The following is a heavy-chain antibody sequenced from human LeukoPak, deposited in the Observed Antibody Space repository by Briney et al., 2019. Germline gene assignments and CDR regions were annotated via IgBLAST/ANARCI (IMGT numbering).Heavy chain of an antibody. CDR3: ARDREMTTRHYYYGMDV. J-gene: IGHJ6*02. D-gene: IGHD5-24*01. CDR1: GYTFTGYY. Sequence: GASVKVSCKASGYTFTGYYMHWVRQAPGQGLEWMGIINPSGGSTSYAQKFQGRVTMARDTSTSTVYMELSSLRSEDTAVYYCARDREMTTRHYYYGMDVWGQETTVTVSS. V-gene: IGHV1-46*01. CDR2: INPSGGST.